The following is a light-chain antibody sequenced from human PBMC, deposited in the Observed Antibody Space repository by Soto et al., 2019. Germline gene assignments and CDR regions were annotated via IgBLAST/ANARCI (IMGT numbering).Light chain of an antibody. CDR1: QSVSTNS. CDR3: QQYGSSVLT. CDR2: GAS. Sequence: EIVLTQSPDTLSLSPGERATLSFRASQSVSTNSLAWYQQKPGQAPRPLIYGASSRVTGTPDRFSGSGSGTDFTLFISRLEPEDFAVYYCQQYGSSVLTFGGGTKVDIK. J-gene: IGKJ4*01. V-gene: IGKV3-20*01.